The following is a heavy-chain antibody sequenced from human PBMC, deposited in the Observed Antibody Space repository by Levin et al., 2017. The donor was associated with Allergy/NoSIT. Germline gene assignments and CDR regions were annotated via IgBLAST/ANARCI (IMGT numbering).Heavy chain of an antibody. V-gene: IGHV3-15*05. J-gene: IGHJ4*02. CDR2: IKPKTDGGTT. CDR1: GFTCNDDW. D-gene: IGHD3-10*01. Sequence: GESLKISCAASGFTCNDDWMTWARQAPGKGLEWVGRIKPKTDGGTTDYAAPVKGRFTISRADSKSMLYLQMDSLKTEDTAVYYCTRGHYGKWGQGTLVTVSS. CDR3: TRGHYGK.